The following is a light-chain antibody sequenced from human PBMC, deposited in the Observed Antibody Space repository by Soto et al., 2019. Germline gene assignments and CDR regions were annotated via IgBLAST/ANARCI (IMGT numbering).Light chain of an antibody. CDR2: EVS. J-gene: IGLJ3*02. CDR1: SSDVGAYDS. CDR3: SSYTRSDTLV. Sequence: QSVLTQPASVSGSPGQSITISCTGSSSDVGAYDSVAWYQKHPGKAPKLILYEVSNRPSGISNRFSGSKSGNTASLTISGLQAEDEADYYCSSYTRSDTLVFGGGTKVTVL. V-gene: IGLV2-14*01.